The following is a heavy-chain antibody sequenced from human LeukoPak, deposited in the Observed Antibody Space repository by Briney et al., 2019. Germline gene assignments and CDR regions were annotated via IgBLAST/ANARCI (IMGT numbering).Heavy chain of an antibody. J-gene: IGHJ2*01. CDR2: INPSGGST. V-gene: IGHV1-46*01. Sequence: ASVKVSCKASGYTFTSYYMHWVRQAPGQGLEWMGVINPSGGSTSYAQKLQGRVTMARDPSTSTVYRELSGLRSEDTAVYYCARGPPPRYSSGWYGWYFDLWGRGTLVTVSS. CDR1: GYTFTSYY. CDR3: ARGPPPRYSSGWYGWYFDL. D-gene: IGHD6-19*01.